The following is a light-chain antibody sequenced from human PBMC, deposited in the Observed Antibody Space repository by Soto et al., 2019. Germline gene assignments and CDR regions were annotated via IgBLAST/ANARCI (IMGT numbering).Light chain of an antibody. CDR3: QQRSNWPRT. V-gene: IGKV3-11*01. J-gene: IGKJ1*01. Sequence: EIVMTQSPATLSVSPGERATLSCRASQSVSRILAWYQQKPGQAPRLLIYGASSRATGIPDRFSGSGSGTDFTLTISSLEPEDFAVYYCQQRSNWPRTFGQGTKVDI. CDR2: GAS. CDR1: QSVSRI.